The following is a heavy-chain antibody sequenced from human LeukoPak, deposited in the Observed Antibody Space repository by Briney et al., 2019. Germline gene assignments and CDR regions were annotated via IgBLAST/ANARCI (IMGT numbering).Heavy chain of an antibody. CDR1: GFTFSSYA. D-gene: IGHD3-16*01. J-gene: IGHJ4*02. Sequence: GGSLRLSCAASGFTFSSYAMSWVRQAPGKGLEWVSAISGSGGSTYYADSVKGRFTISRDNSKNTLYLQMNSLRAGDTAVYYCATILGWGEPFDYWGQGTLVTVSS. V-gene: IGHV3-23*01. CDR3: ATILGWGEPFDY. CDR2: ISGSGGST.